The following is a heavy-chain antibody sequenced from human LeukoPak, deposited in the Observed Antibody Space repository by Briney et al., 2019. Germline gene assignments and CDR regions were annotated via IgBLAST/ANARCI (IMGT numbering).Heavy chain of an antibody. CDR2: IKQDGSEK. CDR1: GFTFSSYW. V-gene: IGHV3-7*03. Sequence: PGGSLRLPCAASGFTFSSYWMSWVRQAPGKGLEWVANIKQDGSEKYYVDSVKGRFTISRDTSKNTLYLQMNSLRAEDTAVYYCAKDPMWGNYGDYILGGDDYWGQGALVTVSS. J-gene: IGHJ4*02. CDR3: AKDPMWGNYGDYILGGDDY. D-gene: IGHD4-17*01.